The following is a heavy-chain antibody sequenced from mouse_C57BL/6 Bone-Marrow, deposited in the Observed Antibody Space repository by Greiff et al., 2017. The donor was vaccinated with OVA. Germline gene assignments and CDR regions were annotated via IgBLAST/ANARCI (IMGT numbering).Heavy chain of an antibody. J-gene: IGHJ3*01. CDR3: TTNYYYGSSYVWFAY. D-gene: IGHD1-1*01. CDR2: IDPENGDT. V-gene: IGHV14-4*01. CDR1: GFNIKDDY. Sequence: VHVKQSGAELVRPGASVKLSCTASGFNIKDDYMHWVKQRPEQGLEWIGWIDPENGDTEYASKFQGKATITADTSSNTAYLQLSSLTSEDTAVYYCTTNYYYGSSYVWFAYWGQGTLVTVSA.